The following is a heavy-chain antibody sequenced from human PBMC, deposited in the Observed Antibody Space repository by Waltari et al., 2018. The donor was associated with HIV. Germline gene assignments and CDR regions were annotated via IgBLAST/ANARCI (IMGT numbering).Heavy chain of an antibody. V-gene: IGHV3-49*03. CDR2: IRSKAHGGTT. Sequence: EVQLVESGGGLVQPGRSLRLSCTASGFTFGDYAMSWFRQAPGTGLEWVGFIRSKAHGGTTEYAASLKGRFTISSDDSKSIAYLQMNSLKTEDTAVYYCTGEAVACTRLDYGMDVWGQGTTVTVSS. J-gene: IGHJ6*02. CDR1: GFTFGDYA. CDR3: TGEAVACTRLDYGMDV. D-gene: IGHD6-19*01.